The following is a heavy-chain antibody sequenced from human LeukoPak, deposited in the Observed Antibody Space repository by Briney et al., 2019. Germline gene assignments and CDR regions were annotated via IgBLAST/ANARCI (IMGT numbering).Heavy chain of an antibody. CDR1: GFTFSSYA. D-gene: IGHD6-13*01. Sequence: PGGSLRLSCAASGFTFSSYAMPWVRQAPGKGLEWVAVISYDGSNKYYADSVKGRFTISRDNSKNTLYLQMNSLRAEDTAVYYCARIAAAGHWGQGTLVTVSP. CDR3: ARIAAAGH. CDR2: ISYDGSNK. J-gene: IGHJ4*02. V-gene: IGHV3-30-3*01.